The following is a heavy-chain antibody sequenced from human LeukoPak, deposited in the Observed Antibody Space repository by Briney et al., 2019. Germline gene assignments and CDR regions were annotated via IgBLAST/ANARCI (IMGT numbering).Heavy chain of an antibody. D-gene: IGHD2-21*02. J-gene: IGHJ3*02. CDR2: MNPNSGNT. CDR1: GYTFTSYD. CDR3: ARAIVVVTSDAFDI. V-gene: IGHV1-8*03. Sequence: ASVKVSCKASGYTFTSYDINWVRQATGQGLEWMGWMNPNSGNTGYAQKFQGRVTITRNTSISTAYMELSSLRSEDTAVYYCARAIVVVTSDAFDIWGQGTMVTVSS.